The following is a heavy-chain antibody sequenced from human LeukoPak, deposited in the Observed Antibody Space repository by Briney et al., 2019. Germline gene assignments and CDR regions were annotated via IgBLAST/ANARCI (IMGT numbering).Heavy chain of an antibody. D-gene: IGHD1-1*01. CDR2: IYYSGST. Sequence: SETLSLTCTVSGGSISSSGYYWGWIRQPPGKGLEWIGNIYYSGSTNYNPSLKSRVTISVDTSKNQFSLKLSSVTAADTAVYYCARGRDDLDYWGQGTLVTVSS. J-gene: IGHJ4*02. V-gene: IGHV4-39*07. CDR1: GGSISSSGYY. CDR3: ARGRDDLDY.